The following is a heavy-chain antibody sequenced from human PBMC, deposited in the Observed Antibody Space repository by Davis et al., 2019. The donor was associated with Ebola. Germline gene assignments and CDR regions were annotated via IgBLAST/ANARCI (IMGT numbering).Heavy chain of an antibody. CDR1: GFTVSSNY. CDR2: IYSGGST. V-gene: IGHV3-66*01. CDR3: ARFLSGYSDGTIDY. J-gene: IGHJ4*02. D-gene: IGHD5-18*01. Sequence: GESLKISCAASGFTVSSNYMSWVRQAPGKGLEWVSVIYSGGSTYYADSVNGRFTISRDNSKNTLYLQMNSLRAEDTAVYYCARFLSGYSDGTIDYWGQGTLVTVSS.